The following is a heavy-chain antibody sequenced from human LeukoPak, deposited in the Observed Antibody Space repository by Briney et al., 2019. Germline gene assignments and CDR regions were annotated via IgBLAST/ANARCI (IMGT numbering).Heavy chain of an antibody. CDR3: VRSSRYSFDI. CDR1: GFTFSGYW. CDR2: IKSDGSEN. J-gene: IGHJ3*02. V-gene: IGHV3-7*04. Sequence: GGSLRLSCAASGFTFSGYWMSWVRQAPGKGLEWVAHIKSDGSENYYVDPVKGRFTVSRDNAKNSLFLAMNSLRAEDTAVYYCVRSSRYSFDIWGQGTMVTVSS. D-gene: IGHD6-19*01.